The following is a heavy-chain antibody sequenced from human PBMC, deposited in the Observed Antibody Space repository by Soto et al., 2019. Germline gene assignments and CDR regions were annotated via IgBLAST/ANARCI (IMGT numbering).Heavy chain of an antibody. J-gene: IGHJ5*02. V-gene: IGHV4-30-2*01. D-gene: IGHD2-15*01. CDR3: ARVVAANWFDP. CDR2: IYHSGST. Sequence: PSETLSLTCAVSGGSISSGGYSWSWIRQPPGKCLEWIGYIYHSGSTYYNPSLKSRVTISVDRSKNQFSLKLSSVTAADTAVYYCARVVAANWFDPWGQGTLVTVS. CDR1: GGSISSGGYS.